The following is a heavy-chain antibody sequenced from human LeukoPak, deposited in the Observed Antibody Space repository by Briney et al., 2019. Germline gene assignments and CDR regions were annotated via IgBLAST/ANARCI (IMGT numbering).Heavy chain of an antibody. Sequence: SETLSLTCTVSGGSISSYYWSWIRQPAGKGLEWIGRIYTSGSTNYNPSLTSRVTMSVDTSKNQCSLKLSSVTAADTAVYYCARERITMVQGGGWFDPWGQGTLVTVSS. D-gene: IGHD3-10*01. CDR3: ARERITMVQGGGWFDP. CDR1: GGSISSYY. V-gene: IGHV4-4*07. J-gene: IGHJ5*02. CDR2: IYTSGST.